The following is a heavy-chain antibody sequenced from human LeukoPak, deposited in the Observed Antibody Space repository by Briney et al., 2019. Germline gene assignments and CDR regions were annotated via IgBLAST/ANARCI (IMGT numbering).Heavy chain of an antibody. D-gene: IGHD6-19*01. CDR1: GGSVSSYY. CDR2: IFYSGST. Sequence: PSETLSPTCTVPGGSVSSYYWSWIRQPPGKGLEWIGYIFYSGSTNYNPSLKSRVTISVDTSKNQFSLKLSSVTAADTAVYYCARGSGWYFYWGQGTLVTVSS. J-gene: IGHJ4*02. V-gene: IGHV4-59*02. CDR3: ARGSGWYFY.